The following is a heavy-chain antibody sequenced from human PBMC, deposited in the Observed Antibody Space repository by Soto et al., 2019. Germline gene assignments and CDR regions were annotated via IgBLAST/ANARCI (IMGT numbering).Heavy chain of an antibody. V-gene: IGHV3-30*14. CDR2: IPYDGSNK. CDR3: RTDNYGDFGGY. D-gene: IGHD4-17*01. J-gene: IGHJ4*02. Sequence: GGSLRLSCAASGFTFSSYAMHWVRQAPGKGLEWVAVIPYDGSNKYYADSVKGRFTISRDNSKNTLYLQMNSLRAEDTAVYYCRTDNYGDFGGYWGQGTLVTVSS. CDR1: GFTFSSYA.